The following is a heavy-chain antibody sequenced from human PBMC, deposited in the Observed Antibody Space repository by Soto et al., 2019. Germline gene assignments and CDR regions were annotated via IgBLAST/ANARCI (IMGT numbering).Heavy chain of an antibody. CDR1: GYAFTSYD. D-gene: IGHD3-16*01. CDR2: MNHNSGNT. CDR3: ARAWDYEGRVAMDV. Sequence: QVQLVQSGAEVKKPGASVKVSCKASGYAFTSYDINWVRQATGQGLEWMGWMNHNSGNTGYAQKYQGRITKTSNTAISTAYMELSSLRSENTAVYYCARAWDYEGRVAMDVWGQGTTDTVYS. J-gene: IGHJ6*02. V-gene: IGHV1-8*01.